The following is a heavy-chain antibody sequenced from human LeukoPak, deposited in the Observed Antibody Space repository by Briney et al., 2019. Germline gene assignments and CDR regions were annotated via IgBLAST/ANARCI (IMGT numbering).Heavy chain of an antibody. CDR1: GYTFTSYG. CDR2: INPNSGGT. D-gene: IGHD6-19*01. Sequence: ASVKVSCKASGYTFTSYGISWVRQAPGQGLEWMGWINPNSGGTNYAQKFQGRVTMTRDTSISTAYMELSRLRSDDTAVYYCARVLGSGWFSYYMDVWGKGTTVTVSS. CDR3: ARVLGSGWFSYYMDV. J-gene: IGHJ6*03. V-gene: IGHV1-2*02.